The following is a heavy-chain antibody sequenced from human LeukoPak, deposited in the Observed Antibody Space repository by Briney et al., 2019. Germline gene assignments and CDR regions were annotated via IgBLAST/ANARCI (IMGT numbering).Heavy chain of an antibody. CDR3: ARRVYSGSYNWYFDL. D-gene: IGHD1-26*01. CDR1: GGSISSYY. Sequence: PSETLSLTCTVSGGSISSYYWNWIRQPPGKGLEWIAYIYYSGSTNYNPSLESRVIISLDTSKNQFSLKLSSVTAPDTAVYYCARRVYSGSYNWYFDLWGRGTLVTVSS. V-gene: IGHV4-59*08. J-gene: IGHJ2*01. CDR2: IYYSGST.